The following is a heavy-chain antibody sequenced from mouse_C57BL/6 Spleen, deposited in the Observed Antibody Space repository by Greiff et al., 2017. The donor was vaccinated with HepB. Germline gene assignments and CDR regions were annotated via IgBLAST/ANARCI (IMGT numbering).Heavy chain of an antibody. CDR1: GYTFTSYW. CDR3: ARKSYDGYYVYFDY. J-gene: IGHJ2*01. CDR2: IHPNSGST. Sequence: QVQLQQSGAELVKPGASVKLSCKASGYTFTSYWMHWVKQRPGQGLEWIGMIHPNSGSTNYNEKFKSKATLTVDKSSSTAYMQLSSLTSEDSAVYYCARKSYDGYYVYFDYWGQGTTLTVSS. D-gene: IGHD2-3*01. V-gene: IGHV1-64*01.